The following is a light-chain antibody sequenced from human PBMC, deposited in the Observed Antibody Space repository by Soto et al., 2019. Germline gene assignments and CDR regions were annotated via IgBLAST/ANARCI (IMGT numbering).Light chain of an antibody. V-gene: IGKV1-39*01. Sequence: DIQMTQSPSSLSASVGDRVTITCRASQSISSYLNWYQQKPGKAPKLLIYAASSLQSGVPSRFSGSGSGTDFTLTISSLQPDDFATYYCQQSYSTPHYPFGQGTKLEIK. J-gene: IGKJ2*01. CDR1: QSISSY. CDR3: QQSYSTPHYP. CDR2: AAS.